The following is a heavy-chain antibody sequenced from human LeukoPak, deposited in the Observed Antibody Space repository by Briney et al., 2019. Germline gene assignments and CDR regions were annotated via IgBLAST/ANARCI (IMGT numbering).Heavy chain of an antibody. J-gene: IGHJ4*02. D-gene: IGHD3-22*01. CDR1: GGTVSSYA. CDR2: IIPIFGTA. V-gene: IGHV1-69*13. Sequence: ASVKVSCKASGGTVSSYAISWGRQAPGQGLEWMGGIIPIFGTANYAQKFQGRVTITADESTSTAYMELSSLRSEDTAVYYCARGPKYYDDTSGAQFDHWGQGTLVTVSS. CDR3: ARGPKYYDDTSGAQFDH.